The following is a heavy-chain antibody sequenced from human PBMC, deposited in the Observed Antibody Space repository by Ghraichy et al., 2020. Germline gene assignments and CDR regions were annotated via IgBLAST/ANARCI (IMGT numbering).Heavy chain of an antibody. V-gene: IGHV1-18*04. Sequence: ASVKVSCKASGYTFTSYGISWVRQAPGQGLEWMGWISAYNGNTNYAQKLQGRVTMTTDTSTSTAYMELRSLRSDDTAVYYCARVISGGSSGSVFDIWGQGTMVTVSS. CDR3: ARVISGGSSGSVFDI. CDR2: ISAYNGNT. D-gene: IGHD6-19*01. CDR1: GYTFTSYG. J-gene: IGHJ3*02.